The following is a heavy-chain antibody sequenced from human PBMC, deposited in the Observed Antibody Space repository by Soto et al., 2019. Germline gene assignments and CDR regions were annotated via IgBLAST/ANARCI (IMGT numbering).Heavy chain of an antibody. D-gene: IGHD3-22*01. CDR2: VYRSGSI. CDR3: ARGHTYDSIGQHRSPYFED. CDR1: GGSICSGVYS. Sequence: LSLPCAFSGGSICSGVYSWNWIRQPPGKGLEWIGYVYRSGSIYYNPSLMRRVTISLDTSKNKFSLMLSSVTAADTAVYYCARGHTYDSIGQHRSPYFEDRGQGNRGTVSS. J-gene: IGHJ4*02. V-gene: IGHV4-30-2*01.